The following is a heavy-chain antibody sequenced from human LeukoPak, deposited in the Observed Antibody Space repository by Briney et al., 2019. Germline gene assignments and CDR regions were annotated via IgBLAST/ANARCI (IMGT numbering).Heavy chain of an antibody. V-gene: IGHV4-30-4*08. Sequence: SETLSLTCTVSGGSISSGDYYWSWIRQPPGKGLEWIGYIHYSGSTYYNPSLKSRVTISVDTSKNQFSLKLSSVTAADTAVYYCARERGSSIAARPWFDPWGQGTLVTVSS. CDR2: IHYSGST. J-gene: IGHJ5*02. D-gene: IGHD6-6*01. CDR3: ARERGSSIAARPWFDP. CDR1: GGSISSGDYY.